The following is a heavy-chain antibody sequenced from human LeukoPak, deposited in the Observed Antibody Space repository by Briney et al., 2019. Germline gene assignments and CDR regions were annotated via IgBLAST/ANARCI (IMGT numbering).Heavy chain of an antibody. CDR2: IIPILGIA. V-gene: IGHV1-69*04. CDR3: ARVVGDYDFWSGYSTTFDY. J-gene: IGHJ4*02. Sequence: ASVKVSCKASGGTFSSYAISWVRQAPGQGLEWMGRIIPILGIANYAQKFQGRVTITADKSTSTAYMELSSLRSEDTAVYYCARVVGDYDFWSGYSTTFDYWGQGTLVTVSS. D-gene: IGHD3-3*01. CDR1: GGTFSSYA.